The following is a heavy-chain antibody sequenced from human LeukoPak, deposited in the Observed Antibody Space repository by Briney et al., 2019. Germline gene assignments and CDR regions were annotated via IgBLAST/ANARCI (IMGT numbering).Heavy chain of an antibody. D-gene: IGHD3-10*01. Sequence: SETLSLTCTVSGVSISSYYWSWIRQPAGKGLEWIGRIYASGSTNYNPSLKSRVTMSVDTSKNHFSLKLSPVTAADTAVYYCARDPGYYGSGTRGAFDYWGQGTLVTVSS. CDR2: IYASGST. CDR3: ARDPGYYGSGTRGAFDY. J-gene: IGHJ4*02. CDR1: GVSISSYY. V-gene: IGHV4-4*07.